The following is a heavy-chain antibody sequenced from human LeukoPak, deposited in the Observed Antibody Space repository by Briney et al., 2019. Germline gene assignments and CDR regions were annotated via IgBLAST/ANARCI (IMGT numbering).Heavy chain of an antibody. J-gene: IGHJ4*02. D-gene: IGHD3-3*01. CDR3: ARATQDFWSGYYGDY. Sequence: SETLSLTCTVSGGSISSGDYYWSWIRQPPGKGLEWIVYIYYSGSTYYNPSLKSRVTISVDTSKNQFSLKLSSVTAADTAVYYCARATQDFWSGYYGDYWGQGTLVTVSS. V-gene: IGHV4-30-4*08. CDR2: IYYSGST. CDR1: GGSISSGDYY.